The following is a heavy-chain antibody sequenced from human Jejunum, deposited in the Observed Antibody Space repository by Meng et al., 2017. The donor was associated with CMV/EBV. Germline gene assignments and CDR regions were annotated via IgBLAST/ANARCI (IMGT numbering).Heavy chain of an antibody. J-gene: IGHJ5*02. Sequence: SCKTSGYSFINYGISWVRQAPGQGLEWMGWINVYKGNTNYAQKFQGRVIMTADTSTSTSYMELRSVRSDDTAIYFCARDQSGWGYFDAWGQGALVTVSS. D-gene: IGHD3-22*01. CDR2: INVYKGNT. CDR1: GYSFINYG. V-gene: IGHV1-18*01. CDR3: ARDQSGWGYFDA.